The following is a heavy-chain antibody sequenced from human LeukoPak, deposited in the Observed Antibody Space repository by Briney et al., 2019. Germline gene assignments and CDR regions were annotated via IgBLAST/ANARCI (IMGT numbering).Heavy chain of an antibody. CDR3: ARDSMEHPGGDAFDI. V-gene: IGHV3-53*01. Sequence: GGSLRLSCGASGFTVSSNYMSWVRQAPGKGLEWVSVMYVGGNTNYADSVKGRFTISRDNSKNTVFLQMNSLRADYTAVYYCARDSMEHPGGDAFDIWGQGTMVTVSS. CDR2: MYVGGNT. D-gene: IGHD2/OR15-2a*01. J-gene: IGHJ3*02. CDR1: GFTVSSNY.